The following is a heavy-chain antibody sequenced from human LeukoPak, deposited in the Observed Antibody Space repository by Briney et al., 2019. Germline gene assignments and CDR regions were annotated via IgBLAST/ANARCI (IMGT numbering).Heavy chain of an antibody. V-gene: IGHV3-23*01. J-gene: IGHJ4*02. CDR3: AKWGDYDVLTGYYDSDY. CDR1: GFTFSNYA. D-gene: IGHD3-9*01. Sequence: GASLRLSCAASGFTFSNYAMSWVRQAPGEGLEWVSAVSGRDTSTYYADSVKARFTISRDNSKNTLYLQMNSLRAEDTAIYYCAKWGDYDVLTGYYDSDYWGEGTLVTVSS. CDR2: VSGRDTST.